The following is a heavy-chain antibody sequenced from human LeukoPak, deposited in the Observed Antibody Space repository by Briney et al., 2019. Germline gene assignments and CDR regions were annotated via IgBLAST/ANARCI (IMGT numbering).Heavy chain of an antibody. CDR2: ISNRGSP. CDR3: VRDGGFYYTASPNSWFDP. J-gene: IGHJ5*02. Sequence: SEALSLTCLVSGFSISSDDCWGWIRQPPGKGLEWIGSISNRGSPYYNPSLKSRVTMSVDTPNNHFSLRLSSVTAADTAVYYCVRDGGFYYTASPNSWFDPWGQGTLVTVSS. V-gene: IGHV4-38-2*02. D-gene: IGHD2-15*01. CDR1: GFSISSDDC.